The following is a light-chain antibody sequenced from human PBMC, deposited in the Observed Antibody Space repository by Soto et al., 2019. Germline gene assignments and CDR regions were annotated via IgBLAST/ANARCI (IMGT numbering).Light chain of an antibody. V-gene: IGLV1-44*01. J-gene: IGLJ1*01. Sequence: QSVLTQPLSASASPEQRVTICCSGGSSNIGSNTVAWYQHLPGTAPPRLIFTAGQRPSGVPGRFSGSKSGTSASLAISGLQSEDVGDYYCSAWDYSLNGHVFGPGTKVTVL. CDR3: SAWDYSLNGHV. CDR1: SSNIGSNT. CDR2: TAG.